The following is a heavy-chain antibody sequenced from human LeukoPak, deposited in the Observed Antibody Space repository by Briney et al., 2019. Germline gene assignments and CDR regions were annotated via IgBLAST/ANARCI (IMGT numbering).Heavy chain of an antibody. D-gene: IGHD3-10*01. V-gene: IGHV1-69*13. J-gene: IGHJ4*02. CDR2: IIPIFGTA. Sequence: ASVKVSCKASGGTFSSYAISWVRQAPGQGLEWMGGIIPIFGTANYAQKFQGRVTITADESTSTAYMELSSLRSEDTAVYYCASPAPQYYHGSGSYRNRLDYWGQGTLVTVSS. CDR3: ASPAPQYYHGSGSYRNRLDY. CDR1: GGTFSSYA.